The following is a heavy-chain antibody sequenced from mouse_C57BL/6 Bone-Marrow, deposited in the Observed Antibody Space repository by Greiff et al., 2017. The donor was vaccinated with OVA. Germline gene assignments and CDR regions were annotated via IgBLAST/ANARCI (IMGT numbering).Heavy chain of an antibody. CDR3: AGDSNSPYYAMDY. V-gene: IGHV1-55*01. D-gene: IGHD2-5*01. Sequence: QVQLQQSGAELVKPGASVKMSCKASGYTFTSYWITWVKQRPGQGLEWIGDIYPGSGSTNYNEKFKSKATLTVDTSSSTAYLQLSSLTSEDSAVYYCAGDSNSPYYAMDYWGQGTSVTVSS. CDR2: IYPGSGST. J-gene: IGHJ4*01. CDR1: GYTFTSYW.